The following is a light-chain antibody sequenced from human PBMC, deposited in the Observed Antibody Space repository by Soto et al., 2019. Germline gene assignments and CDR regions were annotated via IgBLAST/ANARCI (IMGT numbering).Light chain of an antibody. CDR2: GAS. V-gene: IGKV3-20*01. CDR3: QQYGSSPSA. CDR1: QSISDT. Sequence: EIVMTHSPATLSVSPGGIATLSCRASQSISDTLAWYQQKPGQAPRLLIYGASSRATGIPDRFSGSGSGTDFTLTISRLEPEDFAVYYCQQYGSSPSAFGQGTKVDIK. J-gene: IGKJ1*01.